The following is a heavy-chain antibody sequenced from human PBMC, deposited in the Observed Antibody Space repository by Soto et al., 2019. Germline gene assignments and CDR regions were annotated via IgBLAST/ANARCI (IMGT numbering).Heavy chain of an antibody. CDR3: ARESSSSWYYYYYGMDV. CDR1: GFTFSSHW. D-gene: IGHD6-13*01. CDR2: IKQDGSEK. Sequence: GAYLRTSCAASGFTFSSHWMSWVRQAPGKGLEWVANIKQDGSEKYYVDSVKGRFTISRDNAKNSLYLQMNSLRAEDTAVYYCARESSSSWYYYYYGMDVWGQGTTVTVSS. V-gene: IGHV3-7*01. J-gene: IGHJ6*02.